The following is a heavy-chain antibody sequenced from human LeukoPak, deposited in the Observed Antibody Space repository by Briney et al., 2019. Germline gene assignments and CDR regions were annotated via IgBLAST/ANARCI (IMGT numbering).Heavy chain of an antibody. CDR2: INPSGGST. J-gene: IGHJ5*02. CDR3: ARGRLMTTVTNGWFDP. V-gene: IGHV1-46*01. D-gene: IGHD4-17*01. Sequence: GASVKVSCKASGYTFTSYYMHWVRQAPGQGLEWMGIINPSGGSTSYAQKFQGRVTMTRDTSTSTVYMELSSLRSEDTAVYYCARGRLMTTVTNGWFDPWGQGTLVTVSS. CDR1: GYTFTSYY.